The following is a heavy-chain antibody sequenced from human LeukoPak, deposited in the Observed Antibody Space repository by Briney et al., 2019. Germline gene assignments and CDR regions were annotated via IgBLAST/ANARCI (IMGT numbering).Heavy chain of an antibody. D-gene: IGHD2-15*01. CDR1: GYRFTSYW. CDR3: ARLQSGGGIDI. J-gene: IGHJ3*02. V-gene: IGHV5-51*01. Sequence: GESLKISCKGSGYRFTSYWIGWVRQMPGKGLEWMGIIFLGDSDTRYSPSFQGQVTISADKSNSTAYLQWSSLKASDAAMYYCARLQSGGGIDIWGQGTMVTVSS. CDR2: IFLGDSDT.